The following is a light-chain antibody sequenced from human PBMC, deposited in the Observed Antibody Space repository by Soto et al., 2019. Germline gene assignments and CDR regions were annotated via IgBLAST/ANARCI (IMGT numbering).Light chain of an antibody. V-gene: IGKV3-15*01. J-gene: IGKJ5*01. CDR2: GAS. CDR1: LSVFSN. CDR3: QQYNNWPLT. Sequence: EIVMTQSPATLSVSPGERATLSCRASLSVFSNLAWYQQKPGRAPRLLIYGASTRATGIPVRFSGSGSGTEFSLTISSLQSEDFAVYYCQQYNNWPLTFGQGTRLEI.